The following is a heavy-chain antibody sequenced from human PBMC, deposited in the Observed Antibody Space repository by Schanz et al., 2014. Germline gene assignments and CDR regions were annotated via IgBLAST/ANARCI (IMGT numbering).Heavy chain of an antibody. D-gene: IGHD6-13*01. Sequence: QVQLVQSGAEVKKPGSPVKVSCKSSGGTFSSYAISWVRQAPGQGLEWMGRIIPILGIATYAQKFQGRVTITADKSTFTAYMDVSSLRSEDTAVYYCASSGAGYSSSWDFDYWGQGTLVTVSS. CDR1: GGTFSSYA. CDR2: IIPILGIA. CDR3: ASSGAGYSSSWDFDY. J-gene: IGHJ4*02. V-gene: IGHV1-69*02.